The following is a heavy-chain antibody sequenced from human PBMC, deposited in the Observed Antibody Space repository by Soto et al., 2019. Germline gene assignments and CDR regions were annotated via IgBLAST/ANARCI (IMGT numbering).Heavy chain of an antibody. J-gene: IGHJ4*02. CDR2: IYYSGST. V-gene: IGHV4-39*01. Sequence: PSETLSLTCPVSGGSISSSSYYWGWIRQPPGKGLEWIGSIYYSGSTYYNPSLKSRVTISVDTSKNQFSLKLSSVTAADTAVYYCARQGALVVVTARFDYWGQGTLVTVSS. D-gene: IGHD2-21*02. CDR3: ARQGALVVVTARFDY. CDR1: GGSISSSSYY.